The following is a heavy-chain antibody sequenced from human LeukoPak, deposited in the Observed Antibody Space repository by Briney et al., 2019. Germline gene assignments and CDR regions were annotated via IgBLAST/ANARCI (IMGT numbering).Heavy chain of an antibody. J-gene: IGHJ4*01. CDR2: VFHTGSP. V-gene: IGHV4-38-2*02. Sequence: SETLSLTCTVPNFSVSSHYYWGWVRPPPRKGLEWIGAVFHTGSPYYNPSLKSRVTISIDTSKKEFFLDLGSVTAADTAIYYCARLSYGYDPYFFDYWGHGTLVTVSS. CDR3: ARLSYGYDPYFFDY. CDR1: NFSVSSHYY. D-gene: IGHD5-12*01.